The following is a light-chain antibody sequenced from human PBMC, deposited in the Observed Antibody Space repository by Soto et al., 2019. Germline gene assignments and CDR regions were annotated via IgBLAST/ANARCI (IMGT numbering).Light chain of an antibody. CDR3: CSYTSSSTYV. CDR2: DVS. Sequence: QSVLTQPASGSGSPGQSIALSCTGSSGVVGAYNYVSWYQQYSGKAPKLMIYDVSNRPSGVSDRFSGSKSGNTASLTISGLQAEDEADYYCCSYTSSSTYVFGTGTKVTVL. J-gene: IGLJ1*01. CDR1: SGVVGAYNY. V-gene: IGLV2-14*01.